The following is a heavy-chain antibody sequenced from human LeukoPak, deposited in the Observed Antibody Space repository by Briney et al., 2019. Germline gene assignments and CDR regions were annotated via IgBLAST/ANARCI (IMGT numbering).Heavy chain of an antibody. CDR2: ISSSSSYI. CDR1: GFTFSSYS. J-gene: IGHJ3*02. CDR3: ARVYDSSGYYYVTPAFDI. D-gene: IGHD3-22*01. V-gene: IGHV3-21*01. Sequence: GGSLRLSCAASGFTFSSYSMNWVRQAPGKGLEWVSSISSSSSYIYYADSVKGRFTISRDNAKNSLYLQMNSLRAEDTAVYYCARVYDSSGYYYVTPAFDIWGQGTMVTVSS.